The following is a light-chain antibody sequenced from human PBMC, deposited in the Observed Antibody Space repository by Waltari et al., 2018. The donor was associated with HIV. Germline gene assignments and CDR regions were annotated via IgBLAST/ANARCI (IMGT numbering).Light chain of an antibody. V-gene: IGKV2-28*01. CDR2: LCS. J-gene: IGKJ4*01. CDR3: MQALQTPRT. Sequence: DPVMTQSPLSLSVTPGEPASLSCRSSESLLHTDGYNYVDWYLQKPRQSPQLLIYLCSNRASGVPDRFSGSGAGTDFTLKISRVEAEDVGVYYCMQALQTPRTFGGGTKVEI. CDR1: ESLLHTDGYNY.